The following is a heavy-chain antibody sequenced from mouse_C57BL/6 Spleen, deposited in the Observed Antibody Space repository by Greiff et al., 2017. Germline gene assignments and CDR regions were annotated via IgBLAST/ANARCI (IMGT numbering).Heavy chain of an antibody. CDR1: GYTFTDYE. J-gene: IGHJ2*01. Sequence: VQLQQSGAELVRPGASVTLSCKASGYTFTDYEMHWVKQTPVHGLEWIGAIDPETGGTAYNQKFKGKAILTADKSSSTAYMELRSLTSEDSAVDYCTRGDYSNPSGDWGQGTTLTVSS. D-gene: IGHD2-5*01. CDR2: IDPETGGT. V-gene: IGHV1-15*01. CDR3: TRGDYSNPSGD.